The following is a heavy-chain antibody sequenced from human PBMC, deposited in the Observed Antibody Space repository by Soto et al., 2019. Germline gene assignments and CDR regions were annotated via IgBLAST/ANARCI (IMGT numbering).Heavy chain of an antibody. Sequence: GASVKVSCKASGYTFTSYYMHWVRQAPGQGLEWMGIINPSGGSTSYAQKFQGRVTMTRDTSTSTVYMELSSLRSEDTAVYYCATVRRTRGSYYYMDVWGKGTKVTVSS. CDR3: ATVRRTRGSYYYMDV. V-gene: IGHV1-46*01. CDR1: GYTFTSYY. D-gene: IGHD3-10*01. CDR2: INPSGGST. J-gene: IGHJ6*03.